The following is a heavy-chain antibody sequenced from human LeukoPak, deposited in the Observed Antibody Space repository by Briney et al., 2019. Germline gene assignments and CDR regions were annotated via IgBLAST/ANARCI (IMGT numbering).Heavy chain of an antibody. V-gene: IGHV7-4-1*02. CDR2: INTNTGNP. CDR1: GYTFTSYA. J-gene: IGHJ5*02. Sequence: ASVKVSCKASGYTFTSYAMNWVRQAPGQGLEWMGWINTNTGNPTYVEGFTGRFVFDLDTSVSTAYLQISSLKIEDTAVYYCARDGDNDGSFYDAWGQGTLVTVSS. D-gene: IGHD1-26*01. CDR3: ARDGDNDGSFYDA.